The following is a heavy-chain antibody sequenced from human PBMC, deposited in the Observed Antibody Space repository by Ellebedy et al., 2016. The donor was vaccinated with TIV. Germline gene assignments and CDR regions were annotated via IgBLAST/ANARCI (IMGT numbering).Heavy chain of an antibody. V-gene: IGHV4-39*07. CDR1: GGSIDSRSYF. CDR2: IYYSGVT. Sequence: MPSETLSLTCTVSGGSIDSRSYFWGWTRQPPGKGLEWIGGIYYSGVTHYNPSLKSRVTISVDTSKNQFSLRLSSVTAADTAVYYCASGPDSGLHTFDIWGQGTMVTVSP. CDR3: ASGPDSGLHTFDI. D-gene: IGHD1-26*01. J-gene: IGHJ3*02.